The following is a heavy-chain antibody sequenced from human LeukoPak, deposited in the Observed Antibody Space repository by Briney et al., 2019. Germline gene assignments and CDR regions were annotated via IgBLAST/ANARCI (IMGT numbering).Heavy chain of an antibody. D-gene: IGHD3-22*01. Sequence: GGSLRLSCAASGFTFSSYGMHWVRQAPGKGLEWVAVISYDGSNKYYADSVKGRFTISRDNSKNTLYLQMTSLRAEDTAVYYCAKDSANYYDSSGFIDYWGQGTLVTVSS. J-gene: IGHJ4*02. CDR3: AKDSANYYDSSGFIDY. V-gene: IGHV3-30*18. CDR1: GFTFSSYG. CDR2: ISYDGSNK.